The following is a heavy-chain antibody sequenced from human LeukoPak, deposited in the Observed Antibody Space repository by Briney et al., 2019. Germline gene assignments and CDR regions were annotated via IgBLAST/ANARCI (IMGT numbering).Heavy chain of an antibody. J-gene: IGHJ4*02. D-gene: IGHD3-10*01. CDR2: ISDDGSRQ. CDR1: GFTFSNYA. V-gene: IGHV3-30-3*01. CDR3: VKDRTGTYTLDY. Sequence: PGGSLRLSCAATGFTFSNYAIHWGRQAPGKGLEWVAFISDDGSRQHYADSVKGRFTISRDNSKNTLNPQMNSLRAEDTAVYYCVKDRTGTYTLDYWGQGTLVTVSS.